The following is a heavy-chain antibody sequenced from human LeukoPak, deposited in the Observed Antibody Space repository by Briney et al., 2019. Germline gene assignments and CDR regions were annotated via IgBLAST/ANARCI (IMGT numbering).Heavy chain of an antibody. CDR3: ASGGSPASYYYYMDV. D-gene: IGHD1-26*01. V-gene: IGHV4-4*09. J-gene: IGHJ6*03. CDR1: GGSISSYY. Sequence: SETLSLTCTVSGGSISSYYWSWIRQPPGKGLEWIGYIYTGGSTNYNPSLKSRVTISVDTSKNQFSLKLSSVTAADTAVYYCASGGSPASYYYYMDVWGKGTTVTVSS. CDR2: IYTGGST.